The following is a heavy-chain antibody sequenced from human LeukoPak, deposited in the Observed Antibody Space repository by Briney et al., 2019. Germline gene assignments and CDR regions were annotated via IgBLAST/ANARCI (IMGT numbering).Heavy chain of an antibody. V-gene: IGHV4-39*01. D-gene: IGHD6-19*01. J-gene: IGHJ4*02. CDR3: ARHFVPSERSYSGGWYGGYY. CDR1: GGSISSSSYY. CDR2: IYYSGST. Sequence: PSETLSLTCTVSGGSISSSSYYWGWIRQPPGKGLEWIGSIYYSGSTYYNPSLKSRVTISVDTSKNQFSLKLSSVTAADTAVYYCARHFVPSERSYSGGWYGGYYWGQGTLVTVSS.